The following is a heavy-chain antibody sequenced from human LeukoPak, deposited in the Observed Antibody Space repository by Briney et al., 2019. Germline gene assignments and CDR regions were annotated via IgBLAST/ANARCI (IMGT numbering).Heavy chain of an antibody. Sequence: PGGSLRLSCAASGLTFSSYEMNWVRQAPGKGLEWVSYISSSCSTIYYADSVKGRFTISRDNAKNSLYLQMNSLRAEDTAVYYCASGYYDSSGYSQFDYWGQGTLVTVSS. CDR1: GLTFSSYE. CDR3: ASGYYDSSGYSQFDY. D-gene: IGHD3-22*01. V-gene: IGHV3-48*03. J-gene: IGHJ4*02. CDR2: ISSSCSTI.